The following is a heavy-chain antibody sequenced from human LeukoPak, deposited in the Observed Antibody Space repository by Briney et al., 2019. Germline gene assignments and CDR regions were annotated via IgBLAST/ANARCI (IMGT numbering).Heavy chain of an antibody. CDR2: IRYDGSNK. D-gene: IGHD3-22*01. CDR3: AKDYYDSSYNWFDP. J-gene: IGHJ5*02. Sequence: GGSLRLSCAASGFTFSSYGMHWVRQAPGKGLESVAFIRYDGSNKYYADSVKGRFTISRDNSKNTLYLQMNSLRAEDTAVYYCAKDYYDSSYNWFDPWGQGTLVTVSS. V-gene: IGHV3-30*02. CDR1: GFTFSSYG.